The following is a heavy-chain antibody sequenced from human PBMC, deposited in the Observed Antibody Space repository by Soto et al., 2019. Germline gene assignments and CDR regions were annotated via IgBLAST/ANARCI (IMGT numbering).Heavy chain of an antibody. V-gene: IGHV4-30-4*08. J-gene: IGHJ3*02. CDR2: IYYTGST. Sequence: SETLSLTCTVSGGSINNVAYLWSWIRQHPGKGLEWIGYIYYTGSTYYNPSLKSRITISVDRSKNQFSLKLSSVTAADTPVYYCARVRGRRYCSGGSCYRDAFDIWGQGTMVTVSS. CDR3: ARVRGRRYCSGGSCYRDAFDI. CDR1: GGSINNVAYL. D-gene: IGHD2-15*01.